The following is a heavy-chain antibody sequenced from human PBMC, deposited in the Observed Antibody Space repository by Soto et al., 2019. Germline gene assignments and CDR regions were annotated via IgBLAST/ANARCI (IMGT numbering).Heavy chain of an antibody. CDR1: VFTFSSYS. V-gene: IGHV3-21*01. CDR2: ISSSSSYI. D-gene: IGHD2-15*01. Sequence: GGSLRLSCASSVFTFSSYSMNCVRHSPGKGLEWVSSISSSSSYIYYADSVKGRFTISRDNAKNSLYLQMNSLRAEDTAVYYCARDEGPKVVPFEYWGQGTLVNVSS. J-gene: IGHJ4*02. CDR3: ARDEGPKVVPFEY.